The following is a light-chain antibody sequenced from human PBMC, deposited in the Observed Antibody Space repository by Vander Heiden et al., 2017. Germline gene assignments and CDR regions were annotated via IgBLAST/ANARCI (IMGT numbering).Light chain of an antibody. CDR3: QSYDSTLRGAL. CDR1: SSNIGANFA. CDR2: GNN. J-gene: IGLJ2*01. V-gene: IGLV1-40*01. Sequence: QSVLTHPPSVSGAPGQTGTISCTGSSSNIGANFAVPWYQHLPGTAPNLLIYGNNNRPSGVPDRFSGSKSATSVSLAITRLQTEDESDYYCQSYDSTLRGALFGGGTKLTVL.